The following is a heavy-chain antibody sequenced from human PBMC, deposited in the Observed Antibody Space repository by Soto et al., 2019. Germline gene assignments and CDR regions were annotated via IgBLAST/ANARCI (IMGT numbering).Heavy chain of an antibody. J-gene: IGHJ4*02. CDR3: ARGRRFRLVGVPLDS. CDR1: GGSFSGYY. V-gene: IGHV4-34*01. D-gene: IGHD3-10*01. Sequence: AETLSLTCAVYGGSFSGYYWSWIRQPPGKGLEWIGLISHSGRKISHPSFASRATISLDTTNNAFSLILKSVTAADTAVYYCARGRRFRLVGVPLDSWGQGTLVTVSS. CDR2: ISHSGRK.